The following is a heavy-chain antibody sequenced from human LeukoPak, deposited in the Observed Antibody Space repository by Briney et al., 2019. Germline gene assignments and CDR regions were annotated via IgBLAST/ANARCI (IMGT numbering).Heavy chain of an antibody. D-gene: IGHD3-10*01. J-gene: IGHJ4*02. CDR2: IHPDGSST. CDR1: GFTFSSYW. V-gene: IGHV3-74*01. CDR3: ARVLSSGGY. Sequence: GGSLRLSCAASGFTFSSYWMHWVRQAPGKGLMWVSRIHPDGSSTSYADSVKGRFTISRDNAKNTLYPQMNSLRAEDTAVYYCARVLSSGGYWGQGTLVTVSS.